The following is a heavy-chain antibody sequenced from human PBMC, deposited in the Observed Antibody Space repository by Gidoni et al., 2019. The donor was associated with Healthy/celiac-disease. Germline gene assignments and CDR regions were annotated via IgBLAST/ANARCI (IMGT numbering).Heavy chain of an antibody. J-gene: IGHJ6*02. Sequence: EVQLVESGGGVVQPGGSMRLSCAASGFTFSSYSMNWVRQAPGKGLEVVSYSSSSSITIYYAESVKGRFTISRDNAKNSLYLQMNSLRDEDTAVYYCARDRRGGDFSGMDVWGQGTTVTVSS. V-gene: IGHV3-48*02. CDR3: ARDRRGGDFSGMDV. D-gene: IGHD2-21*02. CDR2: SSSSSITI. CDR1: GFTFSSYS.